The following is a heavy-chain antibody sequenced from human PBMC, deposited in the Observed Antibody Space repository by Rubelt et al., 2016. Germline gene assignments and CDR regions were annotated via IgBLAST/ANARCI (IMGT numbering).Heavy chain of an antibody. J-gene: IGHJ6*02. CDR2: IYYSTTT. V-gene: IGHV4-59*01. Sequence: IGHIYYSTTTSYYPSLKSRVSISIDTSKNQFSLQLSSVTAADSAVFDCPTSVFGGPARGMDVWGQGTTVTVFS. D-gene: IGHD3-3*01. CDR3: PTSVFGGPARGMDV.